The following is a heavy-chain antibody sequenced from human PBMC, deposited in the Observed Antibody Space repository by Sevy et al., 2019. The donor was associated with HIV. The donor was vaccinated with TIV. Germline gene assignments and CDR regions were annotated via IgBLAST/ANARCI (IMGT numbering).Heavy chain of an antibody. CDR2: IYYSGST. D-gene: IGHD3-10*01. J-gene: IGHJ6*02. CDR3: ARGGGSGSYYPPFYYYYYGMDV. Sequence: SETLSLTYTVSGGSISSYYWSWIRQPPGKGLEWIGYIYYSGSTKYNPSLKSRVTISVDTSKNQFSLKLSSVTAADTAVYYCARGGGSGSYYPPFYYYYYGMDVWGQGTTVTVSS. V-gene: IGHV4-59*01. CDR1: GGSISSYY.